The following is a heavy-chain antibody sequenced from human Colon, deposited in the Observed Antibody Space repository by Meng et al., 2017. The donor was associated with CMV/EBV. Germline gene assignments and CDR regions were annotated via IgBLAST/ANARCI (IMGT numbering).Heavy chain of an antibody. CDR3: AGSSSWNYYYYYGMDV. CDR2: INHSGST. V-gene: IGHV4-34*01. Sequence: SETLSLTCAVYGGSFSGYYWSWIRQPPGKGLEWIGEINHSGSTNYNPSLKSRVTISVDTSKNQFSLKLSSVTAADTAVYYCAGSSSWNYYYYYGMDVWGQGTTVTVSS. CDR1: GGSFSGYY. J-gene: IGHJ6*02. D-gene: IGHD6-13*01.